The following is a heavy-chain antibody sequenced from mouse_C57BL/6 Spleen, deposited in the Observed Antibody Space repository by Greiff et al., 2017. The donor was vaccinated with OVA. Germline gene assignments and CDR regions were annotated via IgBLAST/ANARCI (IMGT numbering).Heavy chain of an antibody. CDR3: ARDPYYGGSPCARDY. CDR1: GYTFTGYW. J-gene: IGHJ4*01. D-gene: IGHD1-1*01. CDR2: ILPGSGST. V-gene: IGHV1-9*01. Sequence: VKLMESGAELMKPGASVKLSCKATGYTFTGYWIGWVKQRPGHGLEWIGEILPGSGSTNYNEKFKGKATFTADTSSNTAYMQLSSLTTEDSAIYYCARDPYYGGSPCARDYWGQGTTVTVSS.